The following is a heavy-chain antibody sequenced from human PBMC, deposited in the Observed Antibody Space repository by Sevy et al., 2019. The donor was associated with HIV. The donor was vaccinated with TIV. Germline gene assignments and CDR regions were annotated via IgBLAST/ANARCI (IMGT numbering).Heavy chain of an antibody. V-gene: IGHV3-7*01. D-gene: IGHD2-15*01. Sequence: GGSLRLSCAASGFTFNMYWMTWVRQAPGKGLEWVANIKEDGSERNYLDSVKGRFTISRDNAKELLYLQINSLRAEDTAVYYCARHCSGGSCYSLLPHYYYGMDVWGQGTTVTVS. CDR1: GFTFNMYW. CDR2: IKEDGSER. J-gene: IGHJ6*02. CDR3: ARHCSGGSCYSLLPHYYYGMDV.